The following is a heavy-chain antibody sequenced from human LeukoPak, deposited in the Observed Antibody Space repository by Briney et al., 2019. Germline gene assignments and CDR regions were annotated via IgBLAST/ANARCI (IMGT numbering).Heavy chain of an antibody. V-gene: IGHV1-2*02. Sequence: RASVKVSCKASGYTFTGYYMHWVRQAPGQGLEWMGSINPNSGGTNYAQKFQGRVTMTTDTSMSTAYMELSRLTSDDTAVYYCARAGGRSWFDPWGQGTLVTVSS. CDR2: INPNSGGT. CDR1: GYTFTGYY. CDR3: ARAGGRSWFDP. J-gene: IGHJ5*02.